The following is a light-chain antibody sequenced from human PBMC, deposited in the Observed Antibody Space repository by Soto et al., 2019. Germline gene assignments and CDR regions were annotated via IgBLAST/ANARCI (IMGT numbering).Light chain of an antibody. CDR2: DVS. CDR3: QERSAWPLSLT. V-gene: IGKV3-11*01. Sequence: EIVLTQSTATLSLSPGERATLSCRASRSIGNYLAWFQQKPGQAPRLLIYDVSNRVTGIPTRFSGSGSGTDFTLTISSLETEDFAVYYCQERSAWPLSLTFGGRTKVEIK. CDR1: RSIGNY. J-gene: IGKJ4*01.